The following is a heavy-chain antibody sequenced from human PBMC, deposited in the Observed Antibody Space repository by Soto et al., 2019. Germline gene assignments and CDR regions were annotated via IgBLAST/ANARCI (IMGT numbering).Heavy chain of an antibody. V-gene: IGHV4-31*03. CDR2: SYYSGST. D-gene: IGHD3-10*01. CDR1: GGSISSGGYY. CDR3: ARGIYFGSGVNYGMDV. J-gene: IGHJ6*02. Sequence: QVQLQESGPGLVKPSQTLSLTCTVSGGSISSGGYYWSWIRQHPGKGLEWIGYSYYSGSTYYNPSLKSRVTISVDTSKNQFSLKLSSVNDADTAVYYCARGIYFGSGVNYGMDVWGQGTTVTVSS.